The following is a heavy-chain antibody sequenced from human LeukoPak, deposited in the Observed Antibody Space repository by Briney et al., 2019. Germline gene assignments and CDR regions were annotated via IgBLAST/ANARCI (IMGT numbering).Heavy chain of an antibody. CDR3: TAAAGDY. V-gene: IGHV4-34*01. CDR1: GGSFSGYY. J-gene: IGHJ4*02. D-gene: IGHD6-13*01. Sequence: KASETLSLTCAVYGGSFSGYYWSWIRQPPGEGLEWIGEINHSGSTNYNPSLKSRVTISVDTSKNQFSLKLSSVTAADTAVYYRTAAAGDYWGQGTLVTVSS. CDR2: INHSGST.